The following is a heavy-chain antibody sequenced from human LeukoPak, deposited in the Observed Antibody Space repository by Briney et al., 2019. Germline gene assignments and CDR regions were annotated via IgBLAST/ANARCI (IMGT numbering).Heavy chain of an antibody. Sequence: SGTLSLTCAVSGGSISSSTNWWSWVRQPPGKGLEWIGEINHSGSTNYNPSLKSRVTISVDTSKNQFSLKLSSVTAADTAVYYCARRRIVGAVDYWGQGTLVTVSS. J-gene: IGHJ4*02. CDR1: GGSISSSTNW. V-gene: IGHV4-4*02. CDR3: ARRRIVGAVDY. D-gene: IGHD1-26*01. CDR2: INHSGST.